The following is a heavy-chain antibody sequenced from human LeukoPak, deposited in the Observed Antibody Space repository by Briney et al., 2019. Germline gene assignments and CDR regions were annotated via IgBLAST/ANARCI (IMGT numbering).Heavy chain of an antibody. J-gene: IGHJ4*01. CDR1: GGSISSSSYY. D-gene: IGHD3-3*02. CDR3: ARHAGNLHLDY. CDR2: IYYSGST. Sequence: NPSETLSLTCTVSGGSISSSSYYWGWIRQPPGKGLEWIGSIYYSGSTYYNPSPKSRVTISVDTSKNQFSLKLSSVTAADTAVYYCARHAGNLHLDYWGQEPWSPSPQ. V-gene: IGHV4-39*01.